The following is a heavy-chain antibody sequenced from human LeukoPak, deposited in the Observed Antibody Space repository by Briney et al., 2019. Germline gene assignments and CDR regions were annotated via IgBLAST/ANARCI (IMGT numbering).Heavy chain of an antibody. Sequence: GASVKVSCKASGYTFTDYALHWVRQAPGQSLEWMGWITTGRGETRYSQEFQRRITFTRDTSASTVYMDLSDLRSEDTAVYYCARGVSTMVRGDESYYFDYWGQGTLVTVSS. CDR3: ARGVSTMVRGDESYYFDY. D-gene: IGHD3-10*01. J-gene: IGHJ4*02. CDR1: GYTFTDYA. V-gene: IGHV1-3*03. CDR2: ITTGRGET.